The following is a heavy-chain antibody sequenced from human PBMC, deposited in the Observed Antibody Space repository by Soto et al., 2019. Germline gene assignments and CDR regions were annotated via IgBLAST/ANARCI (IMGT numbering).Heavy chain of an antibody. Sequence: PGGSLRLSCAASGFTFSDYYMSWIRQAPGKGLEWVSHISSSSSYTNYTDSVKGRFTISRDNAKNSLYLQMNSLRAEDTAVYYCASRNYYYGMDVWGQGTTVTVSS. CDR1: GFTFSDYY. V-gene: IGHV3-11*03. J-gene: IGHJ6*02. CDR3: ASRNYYYGMDV. CDR2: ISSSSSYT.